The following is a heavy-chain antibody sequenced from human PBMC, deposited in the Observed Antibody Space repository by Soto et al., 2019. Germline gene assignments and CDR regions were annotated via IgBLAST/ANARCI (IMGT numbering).Heavy chain of an antibody. CDR2: ISCNSGSI. V-gene: IGHV3-9*01. J-gene: IGHJ1*01. Sequence: DVQLVESGGGLVQPGRSLRLSCAASGFTFDDFAMHWVRQVPGKGLEWVSGISCNSGSIGYADSVKGRFTISRDNAKNSLYLQMNSQRAEDTALDYCAKDISPIIAVAGTRSRGEYFHHWGQGTLVTVSS. CDR3: AKDISPIIAVAGTRSRGEYFHH. CDR1: GFTFDDFA. D-gene: IGHD6-19*01.